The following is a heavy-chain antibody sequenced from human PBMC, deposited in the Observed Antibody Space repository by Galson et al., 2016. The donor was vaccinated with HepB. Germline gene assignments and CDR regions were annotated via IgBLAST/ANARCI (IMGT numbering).Heavy chain of an antibody. Sequence: SLRLSCAASEFTVSSTYMSWVRQAPGTGLEWVSTIYSGGTTYYTESVKGRFPIPRDNSKNTLYLQVNSLRAEDTAVYYCARGLSGYYGSGTYYTDEGAFDIWGQGTMVTVSS. V-gene: IGHV3-66*01. CDR3: ARGLSGYYGSGTYYTDEGAFDI. D-gene: IGHD3-10*01. CDR1: EFTVSSTY. CDR2: IYSGGTT. J-gene: IGHJ3*02.